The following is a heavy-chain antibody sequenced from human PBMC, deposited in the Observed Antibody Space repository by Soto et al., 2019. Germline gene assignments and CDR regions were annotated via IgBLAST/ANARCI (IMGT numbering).Heavy chain of an antibody. V-gene: IGHV5-51*03. Sequence: PGESLKISCQGSGYSFSTYWIAWVRQMPGKGLEWMGLIYPGDSDTKYSPSFRGQVTISADKSINTAYLQWSSLRASDTAMYYCARLLFSGSLYLDYWGQGTLVTVSS. D-gene: IGHD6-6*01. CDR2: IYPGDSDT. CDR1: GYSFSTYW. J-gene: IGHJ4*02. CDR3: ARLLFSGSLYLDY.